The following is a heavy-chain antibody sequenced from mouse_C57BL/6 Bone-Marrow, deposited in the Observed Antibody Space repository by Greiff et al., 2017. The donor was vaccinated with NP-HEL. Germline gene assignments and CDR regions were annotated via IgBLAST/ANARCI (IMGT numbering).Heavy chain of an antibody. CDR3: ARENWPTGGFAY. D-gene: IGHD4-1*01. Sequence: QVQLQQSGPELVKPGASVKISCKASGYAFSSSWMNWVKQRPGKGLEWIGRIYPGDGDTNYNGKFKGKATLTADKSSSTAYMQLSSLTSEDSAVYVCARENWPTGGFAYWGQGTLVTVSA. J-gene: IGHJ3*01. CDR2: IYPGDGDT. V-gene: IGHV1-82*01. CDR1: GYAFSSSW.